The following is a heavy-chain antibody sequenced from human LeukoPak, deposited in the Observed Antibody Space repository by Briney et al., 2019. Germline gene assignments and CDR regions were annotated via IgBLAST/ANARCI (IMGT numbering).Heavy chain of an antibody. J-gene: IGHJ3*02. Sequence: ASVKVSCKASGYTFTSYDINWVRQATGQGLEWMGWMNPNSGNTGYAQKFQGRVTMTRNTSISIAYMELSSLRSEDTAVYYCARQDIVATSDAFDIWGQGTMVTVSS. CDR3: ARQDIVATSDAFDI. CDR2: MNPNSGNT. D-gene: IGHD5-12*01. CDR1: GYTFTSYD. V-gene: IGHV1-8*01.